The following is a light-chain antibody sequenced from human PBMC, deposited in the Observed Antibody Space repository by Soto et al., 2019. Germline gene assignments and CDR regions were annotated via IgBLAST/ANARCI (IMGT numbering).Light chain of an antibody. V-gene: IGLV2-8*01. CDR3: SSYAGSNTVV. J-gene: IGLJ2*01. Sequence: QSALTQPPSASGSPGQSVTISCTGTSSDVGGYNYVSWYQQHPGKAPKLIIFEVTKRPSGVPDRFSGSKSGNTASLTVSGLQAEDEADYYCSSYAGSNTVVFGRRTKLTVL. CDR1: SSDVGGYNY. CDR2: EVT.